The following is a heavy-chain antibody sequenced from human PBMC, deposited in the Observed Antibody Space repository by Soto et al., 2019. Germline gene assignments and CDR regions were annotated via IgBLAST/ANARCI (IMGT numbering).Heavy chain of an antibody. D-gene: IGHD2-21*01. J-gene: IGHJ4*02. CDR3: TRRAGVAIANDY. CDR2: IYPGDSDT. CDR1: GYMFSKFW. Sequence: ESLKISCKGSGYMFSKFWIGWVRQRPGKGLEWMGNIYPGDSDTSYSPSFHGHVTISVDKSINTAYLQWSSLEASDTAIYYCTRRAGVAIANDYWGQGTLVTVSS. V-gene: IGHV5-51*06.